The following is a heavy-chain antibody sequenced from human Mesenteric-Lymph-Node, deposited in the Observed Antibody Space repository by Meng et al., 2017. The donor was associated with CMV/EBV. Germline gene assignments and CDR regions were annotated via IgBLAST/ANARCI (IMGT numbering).Heavy chain of an antibody. V-gene: IGHV4-4*02. Sequence: CAVSGGSVNSNWWSWVRQPPGKGLEWIGEIFHSGTTNYNSSLKSRVTMSVDKSKNQFSLKLSSVTAADTAVYYCAREYSGYTPFGYWGQGTLVTVSS. CDR3: AREYSGYTPFGY. CDR2: IFHSGTT. J-gene: IGHJ4*02. D-gene: IGHD5-12*01. CDR1: GGSVNSNW.